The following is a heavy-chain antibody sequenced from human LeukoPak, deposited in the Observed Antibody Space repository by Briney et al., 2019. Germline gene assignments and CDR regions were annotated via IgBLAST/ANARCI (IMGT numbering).Heavy chain of an antibody. CDR2: ISSSGSTI. D-gene: IGHD6-19*01. V-gene: IGHV3-11*04. Sequence: GGSLTLSCAASGFTFSDYYMSWIRQAPGKGLEWVSYISSSGSTIYYPDSVKGRFTISRDNAKNSLYLQMNSLRAEDTAVYYCARGTSGWLVYFDYWGQGTLVTVSS. J-gene: IGHJ4*02. CDR1: GFTFSDYY. CDR3: ARGTSGWLVYFDY.